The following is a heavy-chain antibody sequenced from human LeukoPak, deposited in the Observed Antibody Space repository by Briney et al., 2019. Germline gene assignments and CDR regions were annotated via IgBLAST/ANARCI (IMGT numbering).Heavy chain of an antibody. D-gene: IGHD5-18*01. J-gene: IGHJ4*02. CDR1: RYTFTNYY. CDR2: LNPGGCSR. CDR3: AREIGPIQLHLWGSAFDY. V-gene: IGHV1-46*01. Sequence: ASVTVSCKASRYTFTNYYLHWLRQAPGQGLEWMGILNPGGCSRNYAQKFQGRVTMTRDTSTSTVYMELSSLRSEDTAVYYCAREIGPIQLHLWGSAFDYWGKGTLVSVSS.